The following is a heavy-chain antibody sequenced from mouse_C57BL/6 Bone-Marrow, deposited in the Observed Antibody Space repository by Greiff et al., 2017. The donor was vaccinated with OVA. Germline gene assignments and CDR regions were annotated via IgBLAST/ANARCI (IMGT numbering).Heavy chain of an antibody. D-gene: IGHD1-1*01. J-gene: IGHJ2*01. V-gene: IGHV5-4*01. CDR1: GFTFSSYA. Sequence: EVQLVESGGGLVKPGGSLKLSCAASGFTFSSYAMSWVRQTPEKRLEWVATISDGGSYTYYPDNVKGRFTISRDNAKNNLYLQMSHLKSEDTAMDYCARSYYGSSYVGYWGQGTTLTVSS. CDR3: ARSYYGSSYVGY. CDR2: ISDGGSYT.